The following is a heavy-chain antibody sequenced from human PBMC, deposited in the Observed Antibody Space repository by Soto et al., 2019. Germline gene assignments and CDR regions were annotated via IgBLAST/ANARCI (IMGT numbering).Heavy chain of an antibody. CDR3: TAMAGIDY. CDR1: GFTFSGSG. Sequence: EVQLVESGGGLVQPGGSLKLSCAASGFTFSGSGIHWVRQASGKGLEWVGRIRTKTNNYATAYAASVKGRFTISRDDSKNMAYLQMNSLKTEDTAVYYCTAMAGIDYWAQGTLVTVSS. D-gene: IGHD6-19*01. J-gene: IGHJ4*02. CDR2: IRTKTNNYAT. V-gene: IGHV3-73*02.